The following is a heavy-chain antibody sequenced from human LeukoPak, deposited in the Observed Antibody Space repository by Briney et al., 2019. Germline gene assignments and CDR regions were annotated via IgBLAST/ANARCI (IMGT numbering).Heavy chain of an antibody. J-gene: IGHJ6*03. V-gene: IGHV3-11*01. Sequence: NSGGSLRLSCAASGFIFSDYYMSWIRQAPGKGLEWVSYISSDIDTIYYADSVKGRFTISRDNAKNSLYLQMNSLRAEDTAVYYCVVPGQGSSYYMDVWGKGTTVTVSS. CDR3: VVPGQGSSYYMDV. CDR1: GFIFSDYY. CDR2: ISSDIDTI.